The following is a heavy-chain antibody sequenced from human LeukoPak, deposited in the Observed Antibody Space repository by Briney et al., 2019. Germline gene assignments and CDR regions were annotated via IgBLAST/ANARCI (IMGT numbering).Heavy chain of an antibody. D-gene: IGHD3-9*01. CDR2: IYPGDSDT. V-gene: IGHV5-51*01. CDR3: ARVLRYFVWPGDWFDP. CDR1: GYSFTSYW. J-gene: IGHJ5*02. Sequence: PGESLKISCKGSGYSFTSYWIGWVRQMPGKGLEWMGIIYPGDSDTRYSPSFQGQVTISADKSISTAYLQWSSLKASDTAMYYCARVLRYFVWPGDWFDPWGQGTLVTVSS.